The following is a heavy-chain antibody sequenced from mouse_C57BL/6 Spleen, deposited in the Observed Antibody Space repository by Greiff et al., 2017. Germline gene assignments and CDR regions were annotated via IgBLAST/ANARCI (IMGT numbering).Heavy chain of an antibody. Sequence: VQLQQSGAELVKPGASVKMSCKASGYTFTSYWITWVKQRPGQGLEWIGDIYPGSGSTNYNEKFKSKATLTVDTSSSTAYMQLSSLTSEDSAVYYCARPELLYYYFDYWGQGTTLTVSS. V-gene: IGHV1-55*01. CDR3: ARPELLYYYFDY. D-gene: IGHD1-1*01. J-gene: IGHJ2*01. CDR2: IYPGSGST. CDR1: GYTFTSYW.